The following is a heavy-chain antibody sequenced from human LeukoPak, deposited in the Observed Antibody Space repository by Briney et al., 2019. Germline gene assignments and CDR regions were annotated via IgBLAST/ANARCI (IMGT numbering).Heavy chain of an antibody. V-gene: IGHV4-38-2*02. CDR1: GYSISSGYY. J-gene: IGHJ6*03. CDR3: ARELGGTYYYYMDV. D-gene: IGHD3-3*01. CDR2: IYHSGST. Sequence: NPSETLSLTCTASGYSISSGYYWGWIRQPPGKGLEWIGSIYHSGSTYYNPSLKSRVTISGDTSKNQFSLKLSSVTAADTAVYYCARELGGTYYYYMDVWGKGTTVTVSS.